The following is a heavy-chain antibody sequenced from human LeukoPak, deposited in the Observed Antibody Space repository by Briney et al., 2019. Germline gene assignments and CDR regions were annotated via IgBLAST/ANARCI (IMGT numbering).Heavy chain of an antibody. Sequence: SETLSLTCAVYGGSFSGYYWSWIRQPPGKGLEWIGEINHSGSTNYNPSLKSRVTISVDTSKSQFSLKLSSVTAADTAVYYCARIARGGYYDSSGYYRTFDYWGQGTLVTVSS. J-gene: IGHJ4*02. D-gene: IGHD3-22*01. CDR2: INHSGST. CDR1: GGSFSGYY. CDR3: ARIARGGYYDSSGYYRTFDY. V-gene: IGHV4-34*01.